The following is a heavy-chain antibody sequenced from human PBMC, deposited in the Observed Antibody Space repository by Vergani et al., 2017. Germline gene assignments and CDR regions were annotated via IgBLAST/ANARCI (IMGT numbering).Heavy chain of an antibody. D-gene: IGHD2-2*01. Sequence: EVQLVESGGGLVKPGGSLRLSCAASGFTFSSYSMNWVRQAPGKGLEWVSSISSSSSYIYYADSVKGRFTISRDNAKNSLYLQMNSLRAEDTAVYYCAREGGDIVVVPAATYYYYDMDVWGKGTTVTVSS. CDR2: ISSSSSYI. CDR1: GFTFSSYS. J-gene: IGHJ6*03. CDR3: AREGGDIVVVPAATYYYYDMDV. V-gene: IGHV3-21*01.